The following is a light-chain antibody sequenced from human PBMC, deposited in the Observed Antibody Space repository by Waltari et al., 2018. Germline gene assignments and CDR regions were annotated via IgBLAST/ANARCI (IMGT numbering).Light chain of an antibody. V-gene: IGLV2-23*01. Sequence: QSALTQPVSVSGSPGQSLTLSCTGTSNDIGNYALVSWYQQRPGEAPKLLMYGATKRPSGVSNRFSGSKSGKTASLTISGLQTEDEADYYCFSFVAANSFVFGPGTKVTVL. J-gene: IGLJ1*01. CDR1: SNDIGNYAL. CDR2: GAT. CDR3: FSFVAANSFV.